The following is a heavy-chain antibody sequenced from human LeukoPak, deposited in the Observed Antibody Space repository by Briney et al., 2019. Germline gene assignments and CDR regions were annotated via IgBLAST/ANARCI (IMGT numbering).Heavy chain of an antibody. CDR1: GFTFSSYA. Sequence: PGGSLRLSCAASGFTFSSYAMHWVRQAPGKGLEWVAVISYDGSNKYYADSVKGRFTISRDNSKNTLYLQTTSLRAEDTAVYYCARDFFRRDGYNYYFDYWGQGTLVTVSS. D-gene: IGHD5-24*01. CDR3: ARDFFRRDGYNYYFDY. CDR2: ISYDGSNK. J-gene: IGHJ4*02. V-gene: IGHV3-30-3*01.